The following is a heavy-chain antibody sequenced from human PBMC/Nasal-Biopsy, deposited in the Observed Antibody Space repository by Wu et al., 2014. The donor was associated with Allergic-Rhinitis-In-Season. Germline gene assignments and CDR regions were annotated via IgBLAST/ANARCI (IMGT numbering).Heavy chain of an antibody. CDR2: LYESGYT. V-gene: IGHV4-39*01. D-gene: IGHD2-8*01. Sequence: TLSLTCIVSGGSVSSSTYYWGWIRQPPGKGLEWIGSLYESGYTYYNPSLNSRVTISADTSKNQFSLKLTSVTAADTAVYYCGRNPYCVNGVCYRRNVFDLWGQGTLVTVSS. J-gene: IGHJ4*02. CDR3: GRNPYCVNGVCYRRNVFDL. CDR1: GGSVSSSTYY.